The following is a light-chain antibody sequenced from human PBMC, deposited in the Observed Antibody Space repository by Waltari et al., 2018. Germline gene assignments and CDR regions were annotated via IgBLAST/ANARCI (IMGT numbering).Light chain of an antibody. Sequence: DVVMTQSPLSLPVTLGQPASISCRSSQSLVYRDGTTFLNWFQQRPGPSPRRPIYKVSNLDSGVPDRISGSGSGTDFTLKISSVEAEDVGVYYCMQGTHWPYTFGQGTKLEIK. CDR3: MQGTHWPYT. CDR2: KVS. CDR1: QSLVYRDGTTF. J-gene: IGKJ2*01. V-gene: IGKV2-30*01.